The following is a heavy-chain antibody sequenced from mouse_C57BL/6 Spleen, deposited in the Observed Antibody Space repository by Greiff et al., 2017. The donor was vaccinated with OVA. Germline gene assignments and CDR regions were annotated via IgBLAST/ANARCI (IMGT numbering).Heavy chain of an antibody. CDR3: ARDGSSPYYYAMDY. J-gene: IGHJ4*01. V-gene: IGHV5-4*01. Sequence: EVKLQESGGGLVKPGGSLKLSCAASGFTFSSYAMSWVRQTPEKRLEWVATISDGGSYTYYPDNVKGRFTISRDNARNNLYLQMCPLKSADTAMYYCARDGSSPYYYAMDYWGQGTSVTVSS. CDR2: ISDGGSYT. D-gene: IGHD1-1*01. CDR1: GFTFSSYA.